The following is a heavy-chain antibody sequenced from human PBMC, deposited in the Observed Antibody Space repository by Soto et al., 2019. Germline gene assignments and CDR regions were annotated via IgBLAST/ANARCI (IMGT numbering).Heavy chain of an antibody. J-gene: IGHJ4*02. V-gene: IGHV4-39*01. D-gene: IGHD3-3*01. CDR2: MHYTGSA. CDR1: GGSIGSSDYY. Sequence: SETLSLTCAVSGGSIGSSDYYWGWIRQPPGKGLEWIGSMHYTGSAYYNPSLKSRVTISVDTPKRQFSLNLRSVTAADTAVYYCASPRQGNYDFLSGYYALDYWSQGTLVTVSS. CDR3: ASPRQGNYDFLSGYYALDY.